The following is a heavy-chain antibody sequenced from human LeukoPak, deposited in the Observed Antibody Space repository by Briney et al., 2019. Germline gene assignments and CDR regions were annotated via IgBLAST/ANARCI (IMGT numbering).Heavy chain of an antibody. CDR1: GGSISSYY. CDR2: IYYSGST. Sequence: PSETLSLTCTVSGGSISSYYWTWIRQPPGKGLEWIGYIYYSGSTNYNPSLTSRVTISVDTSKNQCSLKLTSVTAADTAVYYCARGVNSGYFDYCGQGTLVTVSS. D-gene: IGHD1-26*01. V-gene: IGHV4-59*01. J-gene: IGHJ4*02. CDR3: ARGVNSGYFDY.